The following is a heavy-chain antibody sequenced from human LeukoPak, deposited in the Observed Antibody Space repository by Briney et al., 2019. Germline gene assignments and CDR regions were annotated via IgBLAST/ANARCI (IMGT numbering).Heavy chain of an antibody. CDR1: GVTFSGSA. CDR2: IRSKANTYAT. J-gene: IGHJ4*02. D-gene: IGHD3-22*01. V-gene: IGHV3-73*01. CDR3: SSLFYDTSGYYSR. Sequence: PGGSLRLSCAASGVTFSGSAIHWVRQPSGQGLEWVGPIRSKANTYATAYAASVKGRFTISRDDSKNTAYLQMNSLKTEDTAVYYCSSLFYDTSGYYSRWGQGTLVTVSS.